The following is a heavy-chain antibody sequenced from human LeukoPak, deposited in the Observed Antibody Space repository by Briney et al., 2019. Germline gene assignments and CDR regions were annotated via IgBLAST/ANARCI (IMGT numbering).Heavy chain of an antibody. V-gene: IGHV4-59*04. CDR3: AKSGGYGLIDY. CDR1: GGSISSYY. Sequence: SETLSLTCTVSGGSISSYYWSWIRQPLGKGLEWIGYIYYSGSTYYNESLESRVTISIDTSKNQFSLKLNSVTAADTAMYYCAKSGGYGLIDYWGQGTLVTVSS. D-gene: IGHD1-26*01. J-gene: IGHJ4*02. CDR2: IYYSGST.